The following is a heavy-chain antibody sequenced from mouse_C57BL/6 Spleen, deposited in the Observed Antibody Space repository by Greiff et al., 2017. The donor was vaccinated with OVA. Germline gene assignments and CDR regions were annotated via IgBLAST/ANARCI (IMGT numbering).Heavy chain of an antibody. CDR2: IDPETGGT. Sequence: QVQLQQSGAELVRPGASVTLSCKASGYTFTDYEMHWVQQTPVHGLEWIGAIDPETGGTAYNQKFKGKAILTADKSSSTAYRELRSLTSEDSAVYYCTRGGVVATNYWGQGTTLTVSS. CDR1: GYTFTDYE. D-gene: IGHD1-1*01. J-gene: IGHJ2*01. V-gene: IGHV1-15*01. CDR3: TRGGVVATNY.